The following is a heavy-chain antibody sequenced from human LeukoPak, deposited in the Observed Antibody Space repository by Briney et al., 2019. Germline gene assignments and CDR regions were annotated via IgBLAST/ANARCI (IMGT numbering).Heavy chain of an antibody. CDR1: GFTFSSYA. J-gene: IGHJ4*02. CDR2: ISYYGSNK. CDR3: ARDGGGGQQLDYFDY. D-gene: IGHD6-13*01. Sequence: GGSLRLSCAASGFTFSSYAMHWVRQAPGKGLEWVAVISYYGSNKYYADSVKGRFTISRDNSKNTLYLQMNSLRAEDTAVYYCARDGGGGQQLDYFDYWGQGTLVTVSS. V-gene: IGHV3-30-3*01.